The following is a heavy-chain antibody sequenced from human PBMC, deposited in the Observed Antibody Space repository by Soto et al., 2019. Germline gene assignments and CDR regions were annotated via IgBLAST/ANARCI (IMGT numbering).Heavy chain of an antibody. V-gene: IGHV4-39*01. CDR1: GYSVSSSDYY. CDR3: APLTVSLSGPYGIHV. J-gene: IGHJ6*02. D-gene: IGHD2-8*01. CDR2: MLYSGLT. Sequence: PSETQSLTCSVSGYSVSSSDYYWAWIRQPPGKGLEWIGSMLYSGLTYYNPSLKSRVTLSVDTSKNQFSVRLNSVTASDTAVYYCAPLTVSLSGPYGIHVWGQGTTVTVSS.